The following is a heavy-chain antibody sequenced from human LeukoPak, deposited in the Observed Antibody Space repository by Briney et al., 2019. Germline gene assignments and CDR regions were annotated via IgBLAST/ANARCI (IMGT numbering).Heavy chain of an antibody. J-gene: IGHJ3*02. V-gene: IGHV1-2*02. CDR3: ARADLYCSSTSCPLSDAFDI. CDR1: GYTFTGYY. D-gene: IGHD2-2*01. Sequence: ASVKVSCKASGYTFTGYYMHWVRQAPGQGLEWMGWINPNSGGTNYAQKFQGRVTMTRDTSISTAYMELSRLRSDDTAVYYCARADLYCSSTSCPLSDAFDIWGQGTMVTVSS. CDR2: INPNSGGT.